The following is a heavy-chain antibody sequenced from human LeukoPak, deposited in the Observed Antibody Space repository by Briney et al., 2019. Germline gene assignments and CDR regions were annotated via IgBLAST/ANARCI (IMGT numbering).Heavy chain of an antibody. Sequence: ASVKVSCMASGYXFSSYGISWVRQAPGQGLEWLGYISAYNGNTNYAQKVQGRITMTTDTFTSTAYMEMRSLRSDDTAVYYCARDCSGSSCYWIHWGQGTLVTVSS. CDR1: GYXFSSYG. CDR2: ISAYNGNT. D-gene: IGHD2-15*01. J-gene: IGHJ4*02. CDR3: ARDCSGSSCYWIH. V-gene: IGHV1-18*01.